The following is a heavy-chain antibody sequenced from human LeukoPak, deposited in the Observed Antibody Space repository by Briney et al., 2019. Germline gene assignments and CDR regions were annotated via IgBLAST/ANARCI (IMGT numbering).Heavy chain of an antibody. J-gene: IGHJ4*02. CDR1: GYTFTGYY. CDR3: ARLQQQISGSYFPRGFFFDY. Sequence: GASVKVSCKASGYTFTGYYMHWVRQAPGQGLEWMGWINPNSGGTNYAQKFQGRVTMTRDTSISTAYMELSRLRPDDTAVYYCARLQQQISGSYFPRGFFFDYWGQGTLVTVSS. D-gene: IGHD1-26*01. V-gene: IGHV1-2*02. CDR2: INPNSGGT.